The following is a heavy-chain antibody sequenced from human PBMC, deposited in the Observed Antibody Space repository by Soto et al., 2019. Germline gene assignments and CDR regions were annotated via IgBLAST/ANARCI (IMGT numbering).Heavy chain of an antibody. V-gene: IGHV1-46*01. CDR1: GYTFTNYY. CDR3: ARSDYYDSSGYFAGGY. CDR2: INPSGGST. Sequence: QVQLVQSGAEVKKPGASVKVSCKASGYTFTNYYMHWVRQAPGQGLECMGIINPSGGSTSYAQKFQGRVTMTRDTSTSTVYMELSSLRSEDTAVYYCARSDYYDSSGYFAGGYWGQGTLVTVSS. D-gene: IGHD3-22*01. J-gene: IGHJ4*02.